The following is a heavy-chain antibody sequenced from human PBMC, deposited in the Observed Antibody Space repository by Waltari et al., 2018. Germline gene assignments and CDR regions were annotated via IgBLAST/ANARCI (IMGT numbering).Heavy chain of an antibody. CDR3: ARERVGAGFWYFDR. V-gene: IGHV3-13*05. CDR1: GFTFGSYD. CDR2: IATKGNP. Sequence: EVQLVESGGGLVQPGGSLRLSCAASGFTFGSYDMHWVRQVTGKGLEWVSGIATKGNPHYPASGKGRSTISRENAKNSLYLQMNSLGAGDTAVYHCARERVGAGFWYFDRWGRGTLVTVSS. D-gene: IGHD1-26*01. J-gene: IGHJ2*01.